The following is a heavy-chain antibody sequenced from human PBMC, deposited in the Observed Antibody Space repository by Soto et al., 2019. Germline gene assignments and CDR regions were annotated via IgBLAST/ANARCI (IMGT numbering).Heavy chain of an antibody. D-gene: IGHD5-12*01. CDR2: ISYNGSNK. CDR1: GFTFSSYG. Sequence: QVQLVESGGGVVQPGRSLRLSCAASGFTFSSYGMHWVRQAPGKGLEWVAVISYNGSNKYYADSVKGRFTISRDNSKKTLYLQMNSLRAEDTAVYYCAKDSGYDFGYYYGMDVWGQGTTVTVSS. J-gene: IGHJ6*02. CDR3: AKDSGYDFGYYYGMDV. V-gene: IGHV3-30*18.